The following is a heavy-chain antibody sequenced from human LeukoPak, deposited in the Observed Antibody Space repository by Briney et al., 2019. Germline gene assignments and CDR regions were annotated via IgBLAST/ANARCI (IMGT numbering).Heavy chain of an antibody. CDR1: GYTFTSYY. D-gene: IGHD2-15*01. V-gene: IGHV1-46*01. J-gene: IGHJ4*02. CDR2: INPSGGST. CDR3: AREDSCSGGSCYNDY. Sequence: ASVKVSCKASGYTFTSYYMHWVRQAPGQGLEGLGLINPSGGSTSYAQKFQGRVTMTRDTSTSTVYMELSSLRSEDTAVYYCAREDSCSGGSCYNDYWGQGTLVTVSS.